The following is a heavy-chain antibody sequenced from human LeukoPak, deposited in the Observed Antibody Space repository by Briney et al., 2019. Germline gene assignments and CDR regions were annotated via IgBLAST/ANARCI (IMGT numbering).Heavy chain of an antibody. CDR1: GFTFDDYA. CDR2: ISWNSGSI. CDR3: AKADTVTTHIDY. J-gene: IGHJ4*02. D-gene: IGHD4-17*01. Sequence: GGSLRLSCAASGFTFDDYAMPWVRQAPGKGLEWVSGISWNSGSIGYADSVKGRFTISRDNAKNSLYLQMNSLRAEDTALYYCAKADTVTTHIDYWGQGTLVTVSS. V-gene: IGHV3-9*01.